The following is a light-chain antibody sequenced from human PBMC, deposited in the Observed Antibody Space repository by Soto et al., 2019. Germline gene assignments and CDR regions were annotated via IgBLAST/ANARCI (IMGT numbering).Light chain of an antibody. CDR3: QQYFHRLLT. J-gene: IGKJ4*01. CDR2: DAS. Sequence: DIQMTQSPSSLSASIGDRVTITCQASQDISNNLNWYQQKPGKAPKLLIYDASNLKTGVPSRFSGSGSETDFTFTISSLQPEDIATYYCQQYFHRLLTFGGGTKVEL. CDR1: QDISNN. V-gene: IGKV1-33*01.